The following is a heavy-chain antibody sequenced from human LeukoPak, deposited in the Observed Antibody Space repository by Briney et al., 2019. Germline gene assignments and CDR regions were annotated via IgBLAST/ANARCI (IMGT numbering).Heavy chain of an antibody. J-gene: IGHJ4*02. CDR3: ARFEGHYYGSGSYPY. D-gene: IGHD3-10*01. CDR1: GYSFTSYW. Sequence: KDGESLKISCKGSGYSFTSYWIGWVRQMPGKGLEWMGIIYPGDSDTRYSPSFRGQVTISADKSISTAYLQWSSLKASDTAMYYCARFEGHYYGSGSYPYWGQGTLVTVSS. CDR2: IYPGDSDT. V-gene: IGHV5-51*01.